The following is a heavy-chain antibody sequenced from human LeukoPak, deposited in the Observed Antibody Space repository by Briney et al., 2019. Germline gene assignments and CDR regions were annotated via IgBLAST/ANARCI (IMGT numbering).Heavy chain of an antibody. D-gene: IGHD6-13*01. CDR3: ARSTYSSSSYYFDY. J-gene: IGHJ4*02. CDR2: IWSDGINK. V-gene: IGHV3-33*01. CDR1: GFTFSNYG. Sequence: GGSLRLSCAAPGFTFSNYGIHWVRQAPGKGLEWVAVIWSDGINKYYVDSVKGRFTISRDNSKNTLYLQMNSLRADDTAVYYCARSTYSSSSYYFDYWGQGSLVTVSS.